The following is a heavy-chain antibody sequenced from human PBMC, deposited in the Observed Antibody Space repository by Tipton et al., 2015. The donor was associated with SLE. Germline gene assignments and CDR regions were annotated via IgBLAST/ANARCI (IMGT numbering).Heavy chain of an antibody. D-gene: IGHD6-13*01. CDR3: ARVGKYSSSWCDSFDY. CDR2: IKQDGSEK. CDR1: RFTFSRFW. Sequence: QLVQSGGGLVQPGGSLRLSCAASRFTFSRFWMSWVRQTPGKGLEWVANIKQDGSEKYYVDSVKGRFTISRDNAKKSLYLQMNNLRAEDTAVYYCARVGKYSSSWCDSFDYWGQGTLVTVSS. J-gene: IGHJ4*02. V-gene: IGHV3-7*01.